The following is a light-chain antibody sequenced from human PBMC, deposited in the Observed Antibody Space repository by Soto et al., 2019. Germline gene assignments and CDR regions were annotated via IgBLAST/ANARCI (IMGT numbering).Light chain of an antibody. J-gene: IGLJ2*01. CDR3: QSYDSSLSGRVV. CDR1: SCNIGAGYD. CDR2: GNS. Sequence: QSVLTQPPSVSGAPGQRVTISCTGSSCNIGAGYDVHWYQQLPGTAPKLLIYGNSNRPSGVPDRFSGSKSGTSASLAITGLQAEDEADYYCQSYDSSLSGRVVFGGGTKLTVL. V-gene: IGLV1-40*01.